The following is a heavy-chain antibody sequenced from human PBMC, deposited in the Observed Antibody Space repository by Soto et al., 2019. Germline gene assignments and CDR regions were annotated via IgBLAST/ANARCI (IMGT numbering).Heavy chain of an antibody. J-gene: IGHJ4*02. Sequence: QLQLQESGPGLVKPSETLSLTCTVSGGSISSSSYYWGWIRQPPGKGLEWIGSIYYSGSTYYNPSLKRPVTISVDTSKNQLSLTLSSVTAADPAVYYCARQPSVLAAYSGHFDYWGQGTLVTVSS. CDR2: IYYSGST. V-gene: IGHV4-39*01. CDR1: GGSISSSSYY. CDR3: ARQPSVLAAYSGHFDY. D-gene: IGHD3-9*01.